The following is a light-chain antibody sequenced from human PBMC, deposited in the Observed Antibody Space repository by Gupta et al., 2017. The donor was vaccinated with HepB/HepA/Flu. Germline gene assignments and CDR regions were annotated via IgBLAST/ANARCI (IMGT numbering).Light chain of an antibody. CDR2: DVT. V-gene: IGLV2-14*01. CDR1: SSDVDGYNL. CDR3: SSYTSTSTLDTV. Sequence: QSALTPPASVSGSPGQSITISCSGTSSDVDGYNLVAWYQQQPGKDPKLMMYDVTNRPSGVSNRFSGAKSGNKASLTISGRQAEDEADYYCSSYTSTSTLDTVFGGGTKLTVL. J-gene: IGLJ2*01.